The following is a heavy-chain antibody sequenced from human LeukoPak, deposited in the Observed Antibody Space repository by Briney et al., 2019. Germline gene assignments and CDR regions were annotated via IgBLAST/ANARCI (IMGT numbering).Heavy chain of an antibody. CDR1: GYTFTSYD. CDR3: ARGRIAARQRWFDP. V-gene: IGHV1-8*01. J-gene: IGHJ5*02. CDR2: MNPNSGNT. Sequence: ASVKVSCKASGYTFTSYDINWVRQATGQGLEWMGWMNPNSGNTGYAQKFQGRVTMTRNTSISTAYMELSSLRSEDTAVYYCARGRIAARQRWFDPWGQGTLVTVSS. D-gene: IGHD6-6*01.